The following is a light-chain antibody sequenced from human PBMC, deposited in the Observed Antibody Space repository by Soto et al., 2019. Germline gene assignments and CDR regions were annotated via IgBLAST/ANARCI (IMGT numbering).Light chain of an antibody. V-gene: IGLV2-11*01. CDR1: SSDVGGYNY. Sequence: QSALTQPHSVSGSPGQSVTISCTGTSSDVGGYNYVSWYQQLPGKAPKLMIYDVTKRPSGVPDRFSASKSGNTASLSISGLQAEDAADYYCCSYAGTFTFVFGAGTQLTV. CDR3: CSYAGTFTFV. CDR2: DVT. J-gene: IGLJ1*01.